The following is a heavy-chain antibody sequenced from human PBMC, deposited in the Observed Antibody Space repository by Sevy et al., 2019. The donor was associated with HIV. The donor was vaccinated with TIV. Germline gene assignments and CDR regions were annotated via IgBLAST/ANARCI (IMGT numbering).Heavy chain of an antibody. J-gene: IGHJ5*02. CDR3: AKEGYYYDSRSSDWFDP. CDR2: VSSDGTTR. CDR1: GFNFSPYA. D-gene: IGHD3-22*01. Sequence: GGSLRLSCAASGFNFSPYAMHWVRQGPGKGLEWVATVSSDGTTRSYVDSIKGRFSLSRDNSKNTLYLQMNNLTPEDTAVYYCAKEGYYYDSRSSDWFDPWGPGALLTVSS. V-gene: IGHV3-30*18.